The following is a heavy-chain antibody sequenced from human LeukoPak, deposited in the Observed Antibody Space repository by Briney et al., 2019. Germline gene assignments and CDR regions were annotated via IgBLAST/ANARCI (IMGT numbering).Heavy chain of an antibody. J-gene: IGHJ4*02. CDR2: IYTSRST. CDR1: GGSISSGAYY. Sequence: NPSETLSLTCTVSGGSISSGAYYWSWIRQSAGKGLEWIGRIYTSRSTNYNPSLKSRVTISVDPSKNQFSLKLTSVTAADTAVYYCASEGIAAAGTFDYWGQGTLVTVSS. CDR3: ASEGIAAAGTFDY. V-gene: IGHV4-61*02. D-gene: IGHD6-13*01.